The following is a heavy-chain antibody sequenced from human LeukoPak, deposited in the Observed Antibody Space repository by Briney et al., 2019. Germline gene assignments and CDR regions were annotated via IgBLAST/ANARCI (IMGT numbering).Heavy chain of an antibody. D-gene: IGHD3-3*01. V-gene: IGHV4-59*08. J-gene: IGHJ5*02. Sequence: PSETLSLTCTVSGGSISSYYWSWIRQPPGKGLEWIGEINHSGSTNYNPSLKSRVTISVDTSKNQFSLKLSSVTAADTAVYYCARHKGYYDFGFDPWGQGTLVTVSS. CDR3: ARHKGYYDFGFDP. CDR2: INHSGST. CDR1: GGSISSYY.